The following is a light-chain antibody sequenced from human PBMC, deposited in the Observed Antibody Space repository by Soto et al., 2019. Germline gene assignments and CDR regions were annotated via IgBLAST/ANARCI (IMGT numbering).Light chain of an antibody. CDR1: QSVSSN. Sequence: EIVMTQSPATLSVSPGERATLSCRASQSVSSNLAWYQQQPGQAPRLLIYGASIRATCIPARFSGSGSGTEFTLTISSLQSEYFAVYYCQQYNNWPPMYTFGQGTKLEIK. CDR3: QQYNNWPPMYT. CDR2: GAS. J-gene: IGKJ2*01. V-gene: IGKV3-15*01.